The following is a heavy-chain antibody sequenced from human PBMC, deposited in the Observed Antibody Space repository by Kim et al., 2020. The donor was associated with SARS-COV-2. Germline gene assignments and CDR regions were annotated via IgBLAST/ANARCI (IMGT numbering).Heavy chain of an antibody. J-gene: IGHJ6*02. Sequence: SETLSLTCAVYGGSFSGYYWSWIRQPPGKGLEWIGEINHSGSTNYNPSLKSRVTISVDTSKNQFSLKLSSVTAADTAMYYCARPNCSSTSCSLGMDVWG. CDR2: INHSGST. CDR1: GGSFSGYY. V-gene: IGHV4-34*01. CDR3: ARPNCSSTSCSLGMDV. D-gene: IGHD2-2*01.